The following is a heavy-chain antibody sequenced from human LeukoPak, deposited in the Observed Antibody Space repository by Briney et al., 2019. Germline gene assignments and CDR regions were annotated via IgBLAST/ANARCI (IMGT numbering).Heavy chain of an antibody. Sequence: PGGSLRLSCAASGFTFSSYAVSWVRQAPGKGLEWVSAISGSGGSTYYADSVKGRFTISRDNSKNTLYLQMNSLRAEDTAVYYCAYCSSTSCSHPDYWGQGTLVTVSS. CDR3: AYCSSTSCSHPDY. V-gene: IGHV3-23*01. J-gene: IGHJ4*02. CDR1: GFTFSSYA. CDR2: ISGSGGST. D-gene: IGHD2-2*01.